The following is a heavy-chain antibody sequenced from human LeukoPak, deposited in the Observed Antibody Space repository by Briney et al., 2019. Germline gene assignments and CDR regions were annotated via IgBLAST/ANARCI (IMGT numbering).Heavy chain of an antibody. J-gene: IGHJ4*02. V-gene: IGHV3-30-3*01. CDR3: AKGSGVAVAGTVDY. CDR2: ISYAGTNE. CDR1: GFTFSSYA. D-gene: IGHD6-19*01. Sequence: GGSLRLSCAASGFTFSSYAMHWVRQAPGKGLEWVAVISYAGTNEYYADSVKGRFTISRDNSKNTLYLQMNSLRAEDTAVYYCAKGSGVAVAGTVDYWGQGTLVTVSS.